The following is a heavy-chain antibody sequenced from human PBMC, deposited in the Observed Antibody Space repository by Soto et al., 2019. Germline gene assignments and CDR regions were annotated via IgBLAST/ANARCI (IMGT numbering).Heavy chain of an antibody. Sequence: PSETLSLPRTLFRGPVRAPDWWNWVRQSPNKGLEWIAEVHISGHSNYNPSLRSRVSVSIDSSKNQFYLNLNSVTAADTAIYYCARVRQGCSANNCYFDPWGQGTQVTVSS. CDR2: VHISGHS. D-gene: IGHD1-1*01. J-gene: IGHJ5*01. V-gene: IGHV4-4*02. CDR1: RGPVRAPDW. CDR3: ARVRQGCSANNCYFDP.